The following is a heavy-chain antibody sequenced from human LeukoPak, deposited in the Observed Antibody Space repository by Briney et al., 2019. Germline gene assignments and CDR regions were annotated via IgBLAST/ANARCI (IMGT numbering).Heavy chain of an antibody. CDR1: GYNFTGYY. CDR2: INPNSGGT. Sequence: ASVKVSCKASGYNFTGYYMHWVRQAPGQGLEWMGRINPNSGGTNYAQKFQGRVTMTRDTSISTAYMELSRLRSDDTAVYYCARDALGYDFWSGYYDRYYYYMDVWGKGTTVTVSS. CDR3: ARDALGYDFWSGYYDRYYYYMDV. J-gene: IGHJ6*03. D-gene: IGHD3-3*01. V-gene: IGHV1-2*06.